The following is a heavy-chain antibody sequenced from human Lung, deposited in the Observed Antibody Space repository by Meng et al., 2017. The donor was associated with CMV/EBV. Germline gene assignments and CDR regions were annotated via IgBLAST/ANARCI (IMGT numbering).Heavy chain of an antibody. J-gene: IGHJ6*02. V-gene: IGHV3-66*02. Sequence: GGSXRLXCAAPGLTVSNNYLTWVRQAPGKGLEWVSVFYSGGSTYYADSVKGRFTVSRDNSKNTLHLQMNSLRVEDTGIYYCARDMYWDQSYHGMDVWGRGXTVTVSS. CDR3: ARDMYWDQSYHGMDV. D-gene: IGHD1-26*01. CDR1: GLTVSNNY. CDR2: FYSGGST.